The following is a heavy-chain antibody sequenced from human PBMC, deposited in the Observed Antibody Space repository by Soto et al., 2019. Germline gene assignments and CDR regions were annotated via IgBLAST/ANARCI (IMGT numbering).Heavy chain of an antibody. CDR2: MNPNTGNT. CDR3: VRGEQWTVPNFDY. Sequence: ASVKVSCKTSGYTFTSYDINWVRQATGQGPEWMGWMNPNTGNTANAQKFQGRLIMTRDTSINTAYMELSSLRSEDTAVYYCVRGEQWTVPNFDYWGQGTLVTVSS. J-gene: IGHJ4*02. D-gene: IGHD6-19*01. V-gene: IGHV1-8*01. CDR1: GYTFTSYD.